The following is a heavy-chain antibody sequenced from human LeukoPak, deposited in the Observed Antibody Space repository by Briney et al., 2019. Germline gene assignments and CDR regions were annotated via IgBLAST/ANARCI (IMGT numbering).Heavy chain of an antibody. Sequence: GGSLRLSCAASGFTFSSYAMHWVRQAPGKGLEWVAVISYDGSNKYYADSVKGRFTISRDNSKNTLYLQMNSLRVEDTAVYYCASDRVPYYDILTGPLLWGQGTLVTVSS. D-gene: IGHD3-9*01. CDR3: ASDRVPYYDILTGPLL. J-gene: IGHJ4*02. CDR2: ISYDGSNK. V-gene: IGHV3-30-3*01. CDR1: GFTFSSYA.